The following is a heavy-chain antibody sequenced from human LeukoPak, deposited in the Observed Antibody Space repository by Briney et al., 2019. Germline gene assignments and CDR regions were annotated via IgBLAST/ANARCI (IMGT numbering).Heavy chain of an antibody. D-gene: IGHD3-16*02. CDR3: ARDYHYYYYYMDV. V-gene: IGHV3-11*01. CDR2: ISSSGSTI. Sequence: GGSLRLSFAASGFTFSDYYMSWIRQAPGKGLEWVSYISSSGSTIYYADSVKGRFTISRDNAKNSLYLQMNSLRAEDTAVYYCARDYHYYYYYMDVWGKGTTVTVSS. CDR1: GFTFSDYY. J-gene: IGHJ6*03.